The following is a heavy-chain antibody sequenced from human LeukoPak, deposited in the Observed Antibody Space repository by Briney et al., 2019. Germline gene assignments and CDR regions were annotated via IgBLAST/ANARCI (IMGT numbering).Heavy chain of an antibody. CDR3: AKDNGNGWLGEFAFEY. CDR1: GFTFDYSA. CDR2: IGFSTNNV. J-gene: IGHJ4*02. D-gene: IGHD3-10*01. V-gene: IGHV3-9*01. Sequence: GGSLRLSCVASGFTFDYSAFHWVRQAPGKGLEWVSGIGFSTNNVDYADSVRGRFTISRDNTKNSLDLQMDSLGAEDTAFYYCAKDNGNGWLGEFAFEYWGQGILVTVSS.